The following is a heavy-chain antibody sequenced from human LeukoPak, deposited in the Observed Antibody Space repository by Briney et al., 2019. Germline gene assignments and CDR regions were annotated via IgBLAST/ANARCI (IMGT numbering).Heavy chain of an antibody. CDR1: GGTFSSYA. D-gene: IGHD3-10*01. CDR2: IIPILGIA. Sequence: GASVKVSCKASGGTFSSYAISWVRQAPGQGLEWIGRIIPILGIANYAQKFQGRVTITADKSTSTAYMELSSLRSEDTAVYYCARVRFGELSSYYYGMDVWGQGTTVTVS. CDR3: ARVRFGELSSYYYGMDV. V-gene: IGHV1-69*04. J-gene: IGHJ6*02.